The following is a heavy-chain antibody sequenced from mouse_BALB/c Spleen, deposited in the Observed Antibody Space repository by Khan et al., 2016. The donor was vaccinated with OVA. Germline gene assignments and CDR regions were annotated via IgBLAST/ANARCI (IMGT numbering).Heavy chain of an antibody. CDR2: IWSAGST. Sequence: QVQLKQSGPGLVQPSQSLSITCTVSGFSLTNYSVHWVRQSPGKGLEWLGVIWSAGSTDYNAAFISRLSISKDNSRSQVFFKMNSLQPNDTAMYYCARRGYGYGRGAWFAYWGQGTLFTVSA. CDR3: ARRGYGYGRGAWFAY. J-gene: IGHJ3*01. D-gene: IGHD2-2*01. V-gene: IGHV2-2*02. CDR1: GFSLTNYS.